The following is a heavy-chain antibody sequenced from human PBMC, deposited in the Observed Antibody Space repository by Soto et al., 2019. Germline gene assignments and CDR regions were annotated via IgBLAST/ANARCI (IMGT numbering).Heavy chain of an antibody. CDR1: GGSISSSSYY. CDR3: ARQDDYGDYVEDY. J-gene: IGHJ4*02. V-gene: IGHV4-39*01. D-gene: IGHD4-17*01. Sequence: QLQLQESGPGLVKPSETLSLTCTVSGGSISSSSYYWGWIRQPPGKGLEWIGSIYYSGSTYYNPSLKSRVTISVDTSKNQFSLKLSSVTAADTAVYYCARQDDYGDYVEDYWGQGTLVTVSS. CDR2: IYYSGST.